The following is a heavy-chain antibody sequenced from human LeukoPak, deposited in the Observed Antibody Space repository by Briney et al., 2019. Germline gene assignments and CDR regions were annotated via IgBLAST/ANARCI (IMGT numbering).Heavy chain of an antibody. Sequence: ASVKVSCKVSGYTLTELSMHWVRQAPGKGLEWMGGIDPKDGKTIYAQKFQGRVTMTGNTSTGTAYMELSSLRSEDTAVYYCASFGGWQEDYWGQGTLVTVSS. J-gene: IGHJ4*02. V-gene: IGHV1-24*01. CDR1: GYTLTELS. D-gene: IGHD6-19*01. CDR3: ASFGGWQEDY. CDR2: IDPKDGKT.